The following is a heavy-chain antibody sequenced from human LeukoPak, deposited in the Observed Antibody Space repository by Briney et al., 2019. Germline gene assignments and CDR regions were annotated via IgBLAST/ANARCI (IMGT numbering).Heavy chain of an antibody. CDR3: ARLAIFGVVITLGY. CDR2: IGAYNGNT. D-gene: IGHD3-3*01. V-gene: IGHV1-18*01. Sequence: ASVKLSCKASGYTFTSYGISWGRQAPGQGLEWMGWIGAYNGNTNYAQKLQGRVTMTTDTSTRTDYMELRSLRSDDTAVYYCARLAIFGVVITLGYWGQGTLVTVSS. J-gene: IGHJ4*02. CDR1: GYTFTSYG.